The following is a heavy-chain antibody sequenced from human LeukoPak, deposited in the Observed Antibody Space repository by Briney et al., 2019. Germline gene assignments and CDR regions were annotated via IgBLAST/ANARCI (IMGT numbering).Heavy chain of an antibody. CDR1: GFTFSNAW. Sequence: PGGSLRLSCAASGFTFSNAWMSWVRQAPGKGLEWVGRIKSKTDGGTTDYAAPVKGRFTISRDDSKNTLYLQMNSLKTEDTAVYYCTTDEYYDRSGYYYGLEFDYWGQGTLVTVSS. CDR3: TTDEYYDRSGYYYGLEFDY. CDR2: IKSKTDGGTT. J-gene: IGHJ4*02. V-gene: IGHV3-15*01. D-gene: IGHD3-22*01.